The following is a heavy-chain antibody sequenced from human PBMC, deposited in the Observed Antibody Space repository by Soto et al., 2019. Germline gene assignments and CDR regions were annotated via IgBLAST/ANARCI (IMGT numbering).Heavy chain of an antibody. CDR3: TRDYAANYDFWSGYYYYYGMDV. CDR1: GFTFGDYA. Sequence: GSLRLSCTASGFTFGDYAMSWVRQAPGKGLEWVGFIRSKAYGGTTEYAASVKGRFTISRDDSKSIAYLQMNSLKTEDTAVYYCTRDYAANYDFWSGYYYYYGMDVWGQGTTVTV. J-gene: IGHJ6*02. V-gene: IGHV3-49*04. D-gene: IGHD3-3*01. CDR2: IRSKAYGGTT.